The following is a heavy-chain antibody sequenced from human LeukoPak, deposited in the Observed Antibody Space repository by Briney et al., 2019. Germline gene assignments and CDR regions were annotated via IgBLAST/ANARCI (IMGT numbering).Heavy chain of an antibody. Sequence: GGSLKISCKGSGSRFTSYWIGGVRQMPGKGLEGIGIFYPGDSDTRYSPPFQGRVPISADKSISTAYLQWSSLKASDTAMYYCARRFSRGSYYDAFYIWGEGTMVTVSS. CDR1: GSRFTSYW. J-gene: IGHJ3*02. D-gene: IGHD1-26*01. CDR2: FYPGDSDT. V-gene: IGHV5-51*01. CDR3: ARRFSRGSYYDAFYI.